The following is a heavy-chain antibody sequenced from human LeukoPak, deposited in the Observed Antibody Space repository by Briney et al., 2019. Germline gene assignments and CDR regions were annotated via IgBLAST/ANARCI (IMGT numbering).Heavy chain of an antibody. D-gene: IGHD3-16*01. Sequence: PSETLSLTCTVSGGSISSGNYYWSWIRQPAGKRLEWIGRVYTYGNTNYNPSLKSRVTISIDTSRNQFSLKLSSVTAADTAVYYCARLLIYTPCFDYWSQGTLVTVSS. CDR1: GGSISSGNYY. J-gene: IGHJ4*02. CDR2: VYTYGNT. CDR3: ARLLIYTPCFDY. V-gene: IGHV4-61*02.